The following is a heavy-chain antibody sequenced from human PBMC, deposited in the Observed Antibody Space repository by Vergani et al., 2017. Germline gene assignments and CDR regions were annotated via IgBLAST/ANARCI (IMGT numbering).Heavy chain of an antibody. J-gene: IGHJ3*02. CDR1: GYSFRSNKW. CDR2: ISHSGST. V-gene: IGHV4-4*03. CDR3: ARDPKSYCSGGSCFSVWGAFDI. Sequence: QVQLQESGPGLVKPPGTLSLTCAVSGYSFRSNKWWTWVRQSPGKTLEWIGEISHSGSTNYNPSLKGRVTLSLDTSKNQFSLRLSSVTAADTAVYYCARDPKSYCSGGSCFSVWGAFDIWGRGTTVTVSS. D-gene: IGHD2-15*01.